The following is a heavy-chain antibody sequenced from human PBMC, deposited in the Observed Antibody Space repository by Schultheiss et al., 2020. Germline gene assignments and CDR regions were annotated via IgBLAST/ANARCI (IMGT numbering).Heavy chain of an antibody. V-gene: IGHV3-9*01. J-gene: IGHJ4*02. CDR2: ISWNSGSI. Sequence: GGSLRLSCAASGFTFDDYAMHWVRQAPGKGLEWVSGISWNSGSIGYADSVKGRFTISRDNAKNSLYLQMNILRAEDTAVYYCAKGTEDYWGQGTLVTVSS. CDR3: AKGTEDY. CDR1: GFTFDDYA.